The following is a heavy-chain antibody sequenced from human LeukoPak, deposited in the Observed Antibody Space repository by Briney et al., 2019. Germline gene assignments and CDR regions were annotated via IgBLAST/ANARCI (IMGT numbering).Heavy chain of an antibody. V-gene: IGHV1-8*01. CDR2: MNPNSGNT. J-gene: IGHJ4*02. Sequence: ASVKVSCKASGYTFTSYDINWVRQATGQGLEWMGWMNPNSGNTGYARKFQGRVTMTRNTSISTAYMELSSLRSEDTAVYYCARVGSGTPEDYFDYWGQGTLVTVSS. CDR1: GYTFTSYD. D-gene: IGHD1-26*01. CDR3: ARVGSGTPEDYFDY.